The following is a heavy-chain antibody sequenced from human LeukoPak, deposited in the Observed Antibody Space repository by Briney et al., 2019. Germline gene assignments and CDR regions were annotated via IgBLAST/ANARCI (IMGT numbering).Heavy chain of an antibody. CDR2: INPNSGGA. CDR1: GYTFTGYY. Sequence: GASLKVSCKASGYTFTGYYIHWVRQAPGQGLEWMGWINPNSGGANYAQKFQGRVTLTRDTSISAAYMDLHSLRSDDTAVYFCARDKSLADPYFFDYWGQGTLVTVSS. CDR3: ARDKSLADPYFFDY. V-gene: IGHV1-2*02. J-gene: IGHJ4*02.